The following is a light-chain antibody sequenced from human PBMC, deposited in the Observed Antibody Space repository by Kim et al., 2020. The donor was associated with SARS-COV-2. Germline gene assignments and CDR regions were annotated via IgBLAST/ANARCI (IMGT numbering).Light chain of an antibody. V-gene: IGKV1-39*01. CDR1: QSISTY. CDR3: QQSYRTPGA. CDR2: AAS. J-gene: IGKJ5*01. Sequence: ASVGDSVTITYRASQSISTYLHWYQQKPGKAPKFLIYAASSLQGGVPSRFSDSGSGTDFTLAISSLQPEDFTTYYCQQSYRTPGAVGQGTRLEIK.